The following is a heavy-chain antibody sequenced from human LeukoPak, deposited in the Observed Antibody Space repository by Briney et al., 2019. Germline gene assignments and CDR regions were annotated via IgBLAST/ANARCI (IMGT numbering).Heavy chain of an antibody. J-gene: IGHJ4*02. V-gene: IGHV1-69*05. CDR1: GYTFTGYY. D-gene: IGHD6-19*01. CDR2: IIPIFGTA. Sequence: SVKVSCKASGYTFTGYYMHWVRQAPGQGLEWMGGIIPIFGTANYAQKFQGRVTITTDESTSTAYMELSSLRSEDTAVYYCARGFSSGWYYFDYWGQGTLVTVSS. CDR3: ARGFSSGWYYFDY.